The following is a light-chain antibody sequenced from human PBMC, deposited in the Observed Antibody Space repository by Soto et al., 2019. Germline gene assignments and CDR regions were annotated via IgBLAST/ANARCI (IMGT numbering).Light chain of an antibody. CDR3: QQYNNWPPT. CDR2: DVS. J-gene: IGKJ5*01. CDR1: QTISTN. V-gene: IGKV3-15*01. Sequence: EIVMTQSPATLSVSPGERATLCCRASQTISTNLAWFQHKPGQAPRLLIYDVSTRATGVPARFSGSGSGTEFTLTISSPQSEDFAVYYCQQYNNWPPTFGQGTRLE.